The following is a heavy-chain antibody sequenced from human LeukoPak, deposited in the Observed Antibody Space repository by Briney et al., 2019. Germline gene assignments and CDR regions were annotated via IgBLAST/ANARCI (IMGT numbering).Heavy chain of an antibody. V-gene: IGHV4-39*07. J-gene: IGHJ4*02. CDR2: INYGGST. Sequence: SETLSLTCTVSGGSISSSGYYWGWIRQPPGKGLEWIGSINYGGSTYYNPSLKSRVIISVDTSKNQFSLKLSSVTAADTAVYYCARPRSGSYYFDYWGQGTLVTVSS. CDR1: GGSISSSGYY. CDR3: ARPRSGSYYFDY. D-gene: IGHD3-3*01.